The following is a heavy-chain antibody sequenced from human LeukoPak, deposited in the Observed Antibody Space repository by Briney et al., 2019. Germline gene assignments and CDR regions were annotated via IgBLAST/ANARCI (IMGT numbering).Heavy chain of an antibody. D-gene: IGHD3-22*01. CDR3: AREIGGRLLRRPYYFDY. V-gene: IGHV4-4*02. CDR2: IYHSGST. CDR1: GGSISSSNW. J-gene: IGHJ4*02. Sequence: SETLSLTCAVSGGSISSSNWWSWVRPPPGKGLEWIGEIYHSGSTNYNPSLKSRVTISVDKSKNQFSLKLSSVTAADTAVYYCAREIGGRLLRRPYYFDYWGQGTLVTVSS.